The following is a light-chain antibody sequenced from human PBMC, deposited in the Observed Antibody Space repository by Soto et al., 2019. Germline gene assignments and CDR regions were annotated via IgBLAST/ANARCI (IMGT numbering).Light chain of an antibody. J-gene: IGLJ1*01. CDR2: SND. CDR3: VAWDGSLNGYV. CDR1: ASDIGTNT. V-gene: IGLV1-44*01. Sequence: QSVLTQPPSASGTPGQRVSISCSGRASDIGTNTVNWYQQFPGTAPKLLLHSNDQRPSGVPDRFSGSKSGTSASLAISGLQYEDEADYYCVAWDGSLNGYVFGPGTKLTVL.